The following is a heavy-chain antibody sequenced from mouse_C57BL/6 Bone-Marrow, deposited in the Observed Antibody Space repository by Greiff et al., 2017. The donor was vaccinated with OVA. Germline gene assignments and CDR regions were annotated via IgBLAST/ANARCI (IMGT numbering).Heavy chain of an antibody. CDR3: AREGVYYGSSYFYY. CDR1: GYSITSGYY. D-gene: IGHD1-1*01. Sequence: EVKLMESGPGLVKPSQSLSLTCSVTGYSITSGYYWNWIRQFPGNKLEWMGYISYDGSNNYNPSLKNRISITRDTSKNQFFLKLNSVTTEDTATYYCAREGVYYGSSYFYYWGQGTTLTVSS. V-gene: IGHV3-6*01. J-gene: IGHJ2*01. CDR2: ISYDGSN.